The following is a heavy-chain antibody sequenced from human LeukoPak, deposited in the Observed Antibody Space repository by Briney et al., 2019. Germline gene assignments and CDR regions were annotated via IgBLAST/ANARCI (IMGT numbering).Heavy chain of an antibody. Sequence: PSETLSLTCTVSGDSISSHFSTWIRQPPGKGLEWIAHIFYTGSAIYNPSLKSRVTISIDSTKNQFSLRLSSVTAADRAVYFCARAVRGSAYYSTYYYYYMDVWGRGTTVTVSS. J-gene: IGHJ6*03. V-gene: IGHV4-59*11. D-gene: IGHD3-3*01. CDR3: ARAVRGSAYYSTYYYYYMDV. CDR1: GDSISSHF. CDR2: IFYTGSA.